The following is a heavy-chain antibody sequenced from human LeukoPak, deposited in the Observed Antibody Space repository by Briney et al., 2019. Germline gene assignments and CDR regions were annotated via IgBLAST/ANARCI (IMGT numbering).Heavy chain of an antibody. V-gene: IGHV3-23*01. CDR1: GFTFSSYG. CDR2: ISGSGGST. J-gene: IGHJ4*02. CDR3: AKDSRSSGYYYSY. Sequence: GGSLRLSCAASGFTFSSYGMTWVRQAPGKGLEWVSSISGSGGSTYYADSVKGRCTISRDNSKNTLYLQMNSLRAEDTAVYYCAKDSRSSGYYYSYWGQGTLVTVSS. D-gene: IGHD3-22*01.